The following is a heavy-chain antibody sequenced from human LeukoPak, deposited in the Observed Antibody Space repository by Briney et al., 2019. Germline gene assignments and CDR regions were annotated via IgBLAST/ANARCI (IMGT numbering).Heavy chain of an antibody. V-gene: IGHV1-46*01. CDR1: GYTFTSYY. CDR2: INPSGGST. Sequence: GASVKVSCKASGYTFTSYYMHWVRQAPGQGLEWMGIINPSGGSTSYAQKFQGRVTMTRDTSTSTAYMELSSLRSEDTAVYYCARDRGPSTVSCPFDPWGQGTLVTVSS. CDR3: ARDRGPSTVSCPFDP. J-gene: IGHJ5*02. D-gene: IGHD4-17*01.